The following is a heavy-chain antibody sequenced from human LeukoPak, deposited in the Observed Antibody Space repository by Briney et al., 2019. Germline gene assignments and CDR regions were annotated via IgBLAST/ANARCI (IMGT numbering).Heavy chain of an antibody. V-gene: IGHV3-30*01. D-gene: IGHD6-13*01. CDR3: ARGMGSSWYPDY. Sequence: GGSLRLSCAASGFTFSSYAMHWVRQAPGKGLEWVAVISYDGSNKYYADSVKGRFTISRDNSKNTLYLQMNSLRAEDTAVYYCARGMGSSWYPDYWGQGTLVTVSS. J-gene: IGHJ4*02. CDR1: GFTFSSYA. CDR2: ISYDGSNK.